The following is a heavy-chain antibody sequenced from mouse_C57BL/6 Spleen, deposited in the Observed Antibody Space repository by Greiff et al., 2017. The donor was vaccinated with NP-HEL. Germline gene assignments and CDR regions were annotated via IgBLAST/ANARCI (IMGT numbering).Heavy chain of an antibody. D-gene: IGHD1-1*01. CDR1: GYTFTDYN. Sequence: EVQLQESGPELVKPGASVKIPCKASGYTFTDYNMDWVKQSHGKSLEWIGDINPNNGGTIYNQKFKGKATLTVDKSSSTAYMELSSLTSEDTAVYYCARSGLLRFLMAMDYWGQGTSVTVSS. J-gene: IGHJ4*01. CDR2: INPNNGGT. CDR3: ARSGLLRFLMAMDY. V-gene: IGHV1-18*01.